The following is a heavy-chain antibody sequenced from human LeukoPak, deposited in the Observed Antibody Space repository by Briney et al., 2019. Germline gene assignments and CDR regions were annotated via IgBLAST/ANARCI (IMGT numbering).Heavy chain of an antibody. Sequence: GGSLRLSCAASGFTVSSNYMSWVRQAPGKGLEWVSVIYSGGSTYYADSVKGRFTISRDNSKITLYLQMNSLRAEDTAVYYCASSILTGYFSYYYYGMDVWGQGTTVTVSS. CDR2: IYSGGST. V-gene: IGHV3-53*01. CDR3: ASSILTGYFSYYYYGMDV. CDR1: GFTVSSNY. D-gene: IGHD3-9*01. J-gene: IGHJ6*02.